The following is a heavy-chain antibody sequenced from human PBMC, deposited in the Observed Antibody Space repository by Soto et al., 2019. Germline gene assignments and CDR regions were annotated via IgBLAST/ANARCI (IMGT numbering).Heavy chain of an antibody. Sequence: PSETLSLTCTVSGGYVSSGSYYWSWIRQPPGKGLEWIGYIYYSGSTNYNPSLKSRVTISVDTSKNQFSLKLSSVTAADTAVYYCARNMDDSGGYYSNWFEPWGQGTLVTVS. CDR3: ARNMDDSGGYYSNWFEP. D-gene: IGHD3-22*01. V-gene: IGHV4-61*01. J-gene: IGHJ5*02. CDR2: IYYSGST. CDR1: GGYVSSGSYY.